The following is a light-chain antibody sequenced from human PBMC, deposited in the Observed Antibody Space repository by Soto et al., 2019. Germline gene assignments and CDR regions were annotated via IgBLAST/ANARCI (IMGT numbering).Light chain of an antibody. CDR1: SSDVGGYNY. CDR2: EVS. CDR3: CAYAGSGTVV. J-gene: IGLJ3*02. V-gene: IGLV2-14*01. Sequence: QSVLTQPPSASGSPGQSVTISCTGTSSDVGGYNYVSWYQQHPGKAPKLMIYEVSDRPPGVSNRFSGSKSGNTASLTISGLQTEDEADYYCCAYAGSGTVVFGGGTKLTVL.